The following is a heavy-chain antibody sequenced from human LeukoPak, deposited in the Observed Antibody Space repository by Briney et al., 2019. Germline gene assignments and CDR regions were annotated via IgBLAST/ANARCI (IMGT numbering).Heavy chain of an antibody. Sequence: GGSVRLSCTASGFTFGDYAMSWFRQAPGKGLEWVGFIRSKAYGGTTEYAASVKGRFTISRDDSKSIAYLQMNSLKTEDTAVYYCTRIWNGDTPDYWGQGTLVTVSS. CDR1: GFTFGDYA. D-gene: IGHD4-17*01. CDR3: TRIWNGDTPDY. V-gene: IGHV3-49*03. CDR2: IRSKAYGGTT. J-gene: IGHJ4*02.